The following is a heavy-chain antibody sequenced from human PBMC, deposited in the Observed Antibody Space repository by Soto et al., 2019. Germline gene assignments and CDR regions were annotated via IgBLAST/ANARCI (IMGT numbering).Heavy chain of an antibody. Sequence: QPGGSLRLSCRASGFTLSDYEMHWVRQAPGKGLEWVSYISTGSSTIYYADSVKGRFTISRDNANNSLFLEMNSLRPEDTAVYYCARVRAGAANGYYGMDVWGQGTTVTVSS. CDR2: ISTGSSTI. V-gene: IGHV3-48*03. D-gene: IGHD1-26*01. CDR3: ARVRAGAANGYYGMDV. J-gene: IGHJ6*02. CDR1: GFTLSDYE.